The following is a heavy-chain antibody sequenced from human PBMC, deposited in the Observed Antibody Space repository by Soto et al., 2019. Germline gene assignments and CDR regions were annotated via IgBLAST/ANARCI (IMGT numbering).Heavy chain of an antibody. Sequence: SETLSLTCTVSGGSISSGDYYWSWIRQPPGKGLEWIGYIYYSGSTYYNPSLKSRVTISVDTSKNQFSLKLSSVTAADTAVYYCARGPAGLRYDGYHFDYWGPGTLLTVSS. CDR2: IYYSGST. D-gene: IGHD5-12*01. J-gene: IGHJ4*02. CDR3: ARGPAGLRYDGYHFDY. CDR1: GGSISSGDYY. V-gene: IGHV4-30-4*01.